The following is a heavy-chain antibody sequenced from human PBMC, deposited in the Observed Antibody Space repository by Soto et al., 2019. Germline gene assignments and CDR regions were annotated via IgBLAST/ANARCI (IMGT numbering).Heavy chain of an antibody. V-gene: IGHV4-30-4*01. CDR1: GGSISSGDYY. D-gene: IGHD6-19*01. CDR2: IYYSGST. CDR3: ARGGPSSGWYVVLGYFDY. J-gene: IGHJ4*02. Sequence: SETLSLTCTVSGGSISSGDYYWSWIRQPPGKGLEWIGYIYYSGSTYYNPSLKSRVTISVDTSKNQFSLKLSSVTAADTAVYYCARGGPSSGWYVVLGYFDYWGQGTLVTVSS.